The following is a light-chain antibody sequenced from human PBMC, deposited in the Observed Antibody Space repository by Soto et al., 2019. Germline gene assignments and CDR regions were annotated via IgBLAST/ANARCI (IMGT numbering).Light chain of an antibody. CDR1: QSISGW. CDR2: KAS. V-gene: IGKV1-5*03. CDR3: QEYNTHSRYT. J-gene: IGKJ2*01. Sequence: DIQMTQSPSTLSASVGDRVSITCRANQSISGWLAWYQQKPGKAPKLLIYKASSLESGVPSRFSGSGSGTEFTLTISSLQPDDFATYYCQEYNTHSRYTFGQGTKLEIK.